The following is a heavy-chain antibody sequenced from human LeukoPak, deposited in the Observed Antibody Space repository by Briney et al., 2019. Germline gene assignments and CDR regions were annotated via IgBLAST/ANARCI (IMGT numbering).Heavy chain of an antibody. CDR2: IIPILGIA. Sequence: SVKVSCKAPGGTFSSYAISWVRQAPGQGLEWVGRIIPILGIANYAQKFQGRVTITADKSTSTAYMELSSLRSEDTAVYHCARDRLGATIVYYYYGMDVWGQGTTVTVSS. V-gene: IGHV1-69*04. CDR3: ARDRLGATIVYYYYGMDV. J-gene: IGHJ6*02. D-gene: IGHD1-26*01. CDR1: GGTFSSYA.